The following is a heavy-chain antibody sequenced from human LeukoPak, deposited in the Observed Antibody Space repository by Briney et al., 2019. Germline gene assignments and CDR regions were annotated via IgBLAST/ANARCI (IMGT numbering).Heavy chain of an antibody. Sequence: SETLSLTCTVSDDSFSSHYWNWIRQPPGKEPEWIGYGFYSGSTDYNPSLKSRVTISVDTSKKQISLRLSSVTAADTAMYYCARETAATGRGHYFDFWGQGVPVTVST. D-gene: IGHD6-13*01. J-gene: IGHJ4*02. V-gene: IGHV4-59*11. CDR3: ARETAATGRGHYFDF. CDR1: DDSFSSHY. CDR2: GFYSGST.